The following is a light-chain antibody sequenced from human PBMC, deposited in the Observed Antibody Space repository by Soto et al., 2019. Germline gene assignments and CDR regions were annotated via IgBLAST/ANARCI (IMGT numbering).Light chain of an antibody. CDR3: MQDLQTPYT. CDR2: LGS. CDR1: QSLLHSDGYNY. Sequence: DIVMTQSPLSLPVTPGEPASISCRSSQSLLHSDGYNYLDWYLQKPGQSPPLLIYLGSNRASGVPDRLSGSGSGTDFTLKISRLEAEDVGVYYCMQDLQTPYTFGQGTKLEIK. V-gene: IGKV2-28*01. J-gene: IGKJ2*01.